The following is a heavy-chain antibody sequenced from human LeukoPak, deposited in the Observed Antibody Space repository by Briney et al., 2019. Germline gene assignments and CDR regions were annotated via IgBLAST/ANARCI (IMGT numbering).Heavy chain of an antibody. CDR2: VTYTGNT. V-gene: IGHV4-39*07. CDR1: GASVTTYPYY. J-gene: IGHJ5*01. D-gene: IGHD3-9*01. CDR3: ARTPTGFPNWFDS. Sequence: SETLSLTCSVSGASVTTYPYYWTWIRQPPGKGLEWIGSVTYTGNTFYNPSLQSRVTIPIDASENQFSLNLSSVTAADTAIYFCARTPTGFPNWFDSWGRGTPVTVSS.